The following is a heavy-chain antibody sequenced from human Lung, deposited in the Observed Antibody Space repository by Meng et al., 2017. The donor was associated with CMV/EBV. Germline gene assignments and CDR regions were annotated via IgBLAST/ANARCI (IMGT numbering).Heavy chain of an antibody. CDR1: GFTFSSYW. V-gene: IGHV3-74*01. Sequence: GGSLRLSCAASGFTFSSYWMHWVRQAPGKGLVWVSRISSDGSSTIYADSVKGRFTISRDNAKNTLYLQMNSLRGEDTAVYYCARHRAGYSFDYWGQGTLVTVSS. D-gene: IGHD2-15*01. J-gene: IGHJ4*02. CDR3: ARHRAGYSFDY. CDR2: ISSDGSST.